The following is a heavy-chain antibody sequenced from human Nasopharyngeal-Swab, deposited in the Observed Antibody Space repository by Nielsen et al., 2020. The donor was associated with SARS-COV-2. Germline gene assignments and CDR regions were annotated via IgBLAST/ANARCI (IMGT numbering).Heavy chain of an antibody. Sequence: GGSLRLSCAASGFTFSSYSMNWVRQAPGKGLEWVSYISSSSSTIYYADSVKGRFTISRDNAKNSLYLQMNSLRAEDTAVYYCARAFPGSSGWYPFDYWGQGTLVTVSS. J-gene: IGHJ4*02. CDR2: ISSSSSTI. CDR3: ARAFPGSSGWYPFDY. D-gene: IGHD6-19*01. V-gene: IGHV3-48*04. CDR1: GFTFSSYS.